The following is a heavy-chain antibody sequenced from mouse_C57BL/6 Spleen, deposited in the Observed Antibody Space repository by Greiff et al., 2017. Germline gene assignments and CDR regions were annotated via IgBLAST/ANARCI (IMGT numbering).Heavy chain of an antibody. CDR3: ARSASPYAMDY. CDR1: GFTFNSYC. CDR2: IHPNSGNT. J-gene: IGHJ4*01. Sequence: QVQLQQPGAELVKPGASVKLSCTASGFTFNSYCMHWVKQRPGQGLEWIGMIHPNSGNTNYNAKFQSKATLTVDTSSSTAYMQLSSLTSEDSAVYYCARSASPYAMDYWGQGTSVTVAS. V-gene: IGHV1-64*01.